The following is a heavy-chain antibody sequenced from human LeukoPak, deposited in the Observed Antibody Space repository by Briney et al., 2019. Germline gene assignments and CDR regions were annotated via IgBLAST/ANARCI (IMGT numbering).Heavy chain of an antibody. CDR3: ARGSSGWYSVAY. J-gene: IGHJ4*02. CDR1: GYTFTSYY. Sequence: GASVKVSCKASGYTFTSYYMHWVRQAPGQGLEWMGIINPSGGSTSYAQKFQGRVTMTRDTSTSTVHMGLSSLRSEDTAVYYCARGSSGWYSVAYWGQGTLVTVSS. V-gene: IGHV1-46*01. D-gene: IGHD6-19*01. CDR2: INPSGGST.